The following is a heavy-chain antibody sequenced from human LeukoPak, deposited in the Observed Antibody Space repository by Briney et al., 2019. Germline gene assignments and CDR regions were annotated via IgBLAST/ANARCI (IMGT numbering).Heavy chain of an antibody. CDR3: ANAAAAYFDY. V-gene: IGHV3-74*01. CDR2: INSDGSWT. CDR1: GNYW. D-gene: IGHD6-13*01. Sequence: GGSLRLSCAASGNYWMHWVRQVPGKGLVWVSHINSDGSWTSYADSVKGRFTISKDNAKNTVYLQMNSLGAEDTAVYYCANAAAAYFDYWGQGTLVTVSS. J-gene: IGHJ4*02.